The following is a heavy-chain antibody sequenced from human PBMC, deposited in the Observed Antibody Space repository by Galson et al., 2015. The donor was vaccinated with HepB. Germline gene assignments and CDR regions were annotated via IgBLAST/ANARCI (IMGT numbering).Heavy chain of an antibody. CDR1: GFTFDDYT. D-gene: IGHD5-18*01. J-gene: IGHJ4*02. Sequence: SLRLSCAASGFTFDDYTMHWVRQAPGKGLEWVSLISWDGGSTYYADSVKGRFTISRDNSKNSLYLQMNSLRTEDTALYYCAKDQGDSYGYDYWGQGTLVTVSS. CDR2: ISWDGGST. V-gene: IGHV3-43*01. CDR3: AKDQGDSYGYDY.